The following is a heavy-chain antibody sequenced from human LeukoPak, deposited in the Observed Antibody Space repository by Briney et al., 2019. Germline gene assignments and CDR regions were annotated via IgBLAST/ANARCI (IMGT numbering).Heavy chain of an antibody. V-gene: IGHV4-39*01. J-gene: IGHJ4*02. CDR2: IYYRGST. D-gene: IGHD6-13*01. Sequence: PSETLSLTCTVSGGSISSSNYYWGWIRQPPGKGLEWIGNIYYRGSTYFNPSLKRRVTMSVDTSKIQFSLRLSSVTAADTARYFCARLSTPGSSWFGANFDYWGQGTLVTVSS. CDR3: ARLSTPGSSWFGANFDY. CDR1: GGSISSSNYY.